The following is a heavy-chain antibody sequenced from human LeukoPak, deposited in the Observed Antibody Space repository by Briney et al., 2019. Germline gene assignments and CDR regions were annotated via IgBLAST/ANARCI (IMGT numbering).Heavy chain of an antibody. CDR1: GGSISSSSYC. Sequence: SETLSLTCTVSGGSISSSSYCWGWIRQPPGKGLEWLGSIYYSGSTYYNPSLKSRVTISVDTSKNQFSLKLSSVTAADTAVYYCARRVRIAVAGTYFDYWGQGTLVTVSS. V-gene: IGHV4-39*01. CDR3: ARRVRIAVAGTYFDY. J-gene: IGHJ4*02. D-gene: IGHD6-19*01. CDR2: IYYSGST.